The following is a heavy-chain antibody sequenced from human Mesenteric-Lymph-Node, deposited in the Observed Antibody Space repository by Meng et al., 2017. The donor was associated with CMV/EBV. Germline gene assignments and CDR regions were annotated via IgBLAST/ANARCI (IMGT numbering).Heavy chain of an antibody. D-gene: IGHD6-6*01. CDR3: ARGGWVDSSSSGRLDY. V-gene: IGHV3-23*03. CDR2: IYSGGSAT. CDR1: GFTFSTYA. Sequence: GGSLRLSCAASGFTFSTYAMAWVCQAPGKGLEWVSVIYSGGSATVYADSVKGRFTISRDSSKSTLYLQMNSLRVGDTAVYYCARGGWVDSSSSGRLDYWGLGTLVTVSS. J-gene: IGHJ4*02.